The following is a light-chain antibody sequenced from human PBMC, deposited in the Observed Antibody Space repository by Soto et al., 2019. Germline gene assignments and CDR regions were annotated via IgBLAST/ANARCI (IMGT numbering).Light chain of an antibody. J-gene: IGLJ1*01. V-gene: IGLV1-40*01. CDR2: GNT. CDR3: QSYDSSLSGNYV. Sequence: QAVVTQPPSVSGAPGQRVTISCTGSSSDIGAGFDVHWYQHLPGTAPKLLIYGNTNRPSGVPDRFSGSKSGTSASLAITGLQAEDEAEYYCQSYDSSLSGNYVFGTGTKLTVL. CDR1: SSDIGAGFD.